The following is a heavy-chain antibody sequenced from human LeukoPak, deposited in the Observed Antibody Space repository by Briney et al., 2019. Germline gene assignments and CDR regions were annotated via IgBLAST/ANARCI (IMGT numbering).Heavy chain of an antibody. CDR3: ASCLAAAGRVSFDY. V-gene: IGHV4-39*01. Sequence: SETLSLTCTVSGGSLSSSYYFWGWIRQPPGMALEWLGSINYSGSTYYSPSLQSRLTISVDPSKNQFSLKLSSVTAADTAVYYCASCLAAAGRVSFDYWGQGTLVTVSS. J-gene: IGHJ4*02. D-gene: IGHD6-13*01. CDR1: GGSLSSSYYF. CDR2: INYSGST.